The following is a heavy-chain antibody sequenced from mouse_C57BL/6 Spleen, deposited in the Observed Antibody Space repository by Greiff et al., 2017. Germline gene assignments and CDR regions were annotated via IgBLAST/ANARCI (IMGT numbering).Heavy chain of an antibody. CDR2: IRSKSNNYAT. Sequence: DVKLVESGGGLVQPKGSLKLSCAASGFSFNTYAMNWVRQAPGKGLEWVARIRSKSNNYATYYADSVKDRFTISRDDSESMLYLQMNNLKTEDTAMYYCVRQGSGPLYAMDYWGQGTSVTVSS. CDR3: VRQGSGPLYAMDY. J-gene: IGHJ4*01. D-gene: IGHD3-2*02. CDR1: GFSFNTYA. V-gene: IGHV10-1*01.